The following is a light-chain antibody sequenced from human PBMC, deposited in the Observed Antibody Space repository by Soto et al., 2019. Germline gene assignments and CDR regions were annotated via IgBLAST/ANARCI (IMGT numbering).Light chain of an antibody. Sequence: SLSTSIGARILITCRASQYIGNVLAWYQQTPGKAPKLLIYAASTLQIGVPSRFSGSGSGTEFTLTINNLQREDFATYYCQESFFTLGTFGRGTKVDIK. CDR2: AAS. J-gene: IGKJ1*01. V-gene: IGKV1-39*01. CDR3: QESFFTLGT. CDR1: QYIGNV.